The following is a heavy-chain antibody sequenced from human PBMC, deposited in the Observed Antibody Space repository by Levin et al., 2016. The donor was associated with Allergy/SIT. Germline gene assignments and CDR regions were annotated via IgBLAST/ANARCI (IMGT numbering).Heavy chain of an antibody. CDR1: GYTFTTYY. J-gene: IGHJ6*04. V-gene: IGHV1-46*01. CDR3: ARNVGSGLDV. D-gene: IGHD3-10*01. CDR2: INPSAGDT. Sequence: ASVKVSCKTSGYTFTTYYLHWVRQAPGQGLEWMGFINPSAGDTKYAQAFQGRVTMTRDSSTSTVYMDLISLRSEDAAVYYCARNVGSGLDVWGKGTTVTVSS.